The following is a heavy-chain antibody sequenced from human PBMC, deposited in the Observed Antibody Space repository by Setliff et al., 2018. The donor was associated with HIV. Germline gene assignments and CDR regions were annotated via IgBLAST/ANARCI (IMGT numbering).Heavy chain of an antibody. Sequence: PSETLSLTCAVYRGSFSHYYWTWIRQFPGKGLEWIAEINQERTTFYNPSLKSRVTMSLDTSRNEVSLRLSSVTAADTATYFCARVRFNFDNVRCFDLWGPGTLVTVSS. CDR1: RGSFSHYY. D-gene: IGHD1-20*01. J-gene: IGHJ2*01. V-gene: IGHV4-34*01. CDR3: ARVRFNFDNVRCFDL. CDR2: INQERTT.